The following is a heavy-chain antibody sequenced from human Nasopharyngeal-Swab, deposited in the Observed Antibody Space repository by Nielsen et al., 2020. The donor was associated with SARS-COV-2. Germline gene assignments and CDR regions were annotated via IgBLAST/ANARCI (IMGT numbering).Heavy chain of an antibody. CDR1: GFTVSSNY. D-gene: IGHD6-6*01. CDR2: IYSGGST. J-gene: IGHJ4*02. CDR3: ASSIAAPRRYFDY. Sequence: GESLKISCAASGFTVSSNYMSWVRQAPGKGLEWVSVIYSGGSTYYADSVKGRFTISRDNSKNTLYLQMNSLRAEDTAVYYCASSIAAPRRYFDYWCQGTLVTASS. V-gene: IGHV3-53*01.